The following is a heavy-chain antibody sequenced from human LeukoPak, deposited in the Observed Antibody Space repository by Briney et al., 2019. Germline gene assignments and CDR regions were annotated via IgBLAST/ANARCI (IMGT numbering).Heavy chain of an antibody. CDR3: TKDVAPGGADV. CDR2: LSLDTDRI. CDR1: GLSLDTYA. Sequence: GRSLRLTCAVSGLSLDTYAIHWLRQPPGKGLEWVSGLSLDTDRIGYGDSVKGRFTVSRDHTKNSVYLQMNSLTPEDSALYFCTKDVAPGGADVWGQGTTVTVSS. V-gene: IGHV3-9*01. D-gene: IGHD1-26*01. J-gene: IGHJ6*02.